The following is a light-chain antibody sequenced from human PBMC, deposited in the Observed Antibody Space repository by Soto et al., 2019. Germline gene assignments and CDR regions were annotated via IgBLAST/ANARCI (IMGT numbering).Light chain of an antibody. V-gene: IGLV1-47*02. CDR1: SSNIGSNY. CDR3: AVWDDSLSGWV. CDR2: SNN. Sequence: QSVLTQPPSASGTPGQRVTISCSGSSSNIGSNYVFWYQNLPGTAPKLLIHSNNLRPSGVPDRFSGSKSGTSASLAISGPRSEDEADYYCAVWDDSLSGWVFGGGTKLTVL. J-gene: IGLJ2*01.